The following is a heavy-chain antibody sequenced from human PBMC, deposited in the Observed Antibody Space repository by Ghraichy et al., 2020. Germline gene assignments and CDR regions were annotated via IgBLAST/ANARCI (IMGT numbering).Heavy chain of an antibody. CDR1: GGSFSSYT. CDR2: INHSGKT. D-gene: IGHD1-26*01. V-gene: IGHV4-34*01. CDR3: ARGRGAPARLDS. J-gene: IGHJ5*01. Sequence: SETLSLTCAVYGGSFSSYTWNWIRQSPGKGLEWIGEINHSGKTNYNPSLKSRVTISQDPSKNQFSLKLTSLTAADTALYYCARGRGAPARLDSWGRGTLVTVSS.